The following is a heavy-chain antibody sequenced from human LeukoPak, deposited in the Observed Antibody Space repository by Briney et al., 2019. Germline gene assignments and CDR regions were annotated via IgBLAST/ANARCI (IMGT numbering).Heavy chain of an antibody. V-gene: IGHV3-23*01. CDR3: AKVLCSSTSCKYYYYYGMDV. CDR1: GFTFSSYA. Sequence: PGGSLRLSCAASGFTFSSYAMSWVRQAPGKGLEWVSAISGSGGSTYYADSVKGRFTISRDNSKNTLYLQMNSLRAEDTAVYYCAKVLCSSTSCKYYYYYGMDVWGQGTTVTVSS. J-gene: IGHJ6*02. CDR2: ISGSGGST. D-gene: IGHD2-2*01.